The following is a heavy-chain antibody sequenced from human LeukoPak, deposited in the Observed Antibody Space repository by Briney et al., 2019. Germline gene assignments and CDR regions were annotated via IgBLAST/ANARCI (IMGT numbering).Heavy chain of an antibody. D-gene: IGHD2-15*01. CDR3: ARDPTPVRYFDY. CDR1: GYTFTSCY. Sequence: ASVKVSCKASGYTFTSCYMHWVRQAPGQGLEWMRIINPSGGSTSYAQKFQGRVTMTRDTSTSTVYMELSSLRSEDTAVYYCARDPTPVRYFDYWGQGTLVTVSS. V-gene: IGHV1-46*01. J-gene: IGHJ4*02. CDR2: INPSGGST.